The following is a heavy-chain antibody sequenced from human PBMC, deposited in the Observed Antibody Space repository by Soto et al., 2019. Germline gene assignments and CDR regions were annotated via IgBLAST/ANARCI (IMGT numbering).Heavy chain of an antibody. CDR2: IYYTGST. V-gene: IGHV4-59*08. CDR1: GGSISDSY. D-gene: IGHD6-19*01. J-gene: IGHJ4*02. Sequence: QVQLRESGPGLVKPSETLSLTCTVSGGSISDSYWSWIRQPPGKGLEWIGYIYYTGSTTHNPFLKSRVTVSVDTSRNQCSRKLSSVTAADTAVYYCARQEGIAVAGHFDYWGQGTLVTDSS. CDR3: ARQEGIAVAGHFDY.